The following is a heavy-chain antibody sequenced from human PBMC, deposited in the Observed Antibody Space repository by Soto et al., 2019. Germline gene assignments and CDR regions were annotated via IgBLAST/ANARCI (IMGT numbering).Heavy chain of an antibody. D-gene: IGHD4-17*01. J-gene: IGHJ4*02. V-gene: IGHV1-69*01. CDR1: GGTFSSYA. CDR2: IMPIFGTA. Sequence: QVQLVQSGAEVKKPGSSVKVSCKASGGTFSSYAISWVRQAPGQGLEWMGGIMPIFGTANYAQKLQGRVTITANESTNTAYMELSRLRSEDTAVYYCARGRDGHYEDDPVPFDYWGQGTLVTVSS. CDR3: ARGRDGHYEDDPVPFDY.